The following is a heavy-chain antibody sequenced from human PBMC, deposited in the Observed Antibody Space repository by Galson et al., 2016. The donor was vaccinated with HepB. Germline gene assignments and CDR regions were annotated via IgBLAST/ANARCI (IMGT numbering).Heavy chain of an antibody. Sequence: SVKVSCKVSGKTLTDLSVHWVRQAPGKGLEWMGGFDAEDAERIYSQSFQGRVIMTRDTSTSTVYMELSSLRSEDTAVYYCARQSWSMDYNWFDPWGQGTLVTVSS. J-gene: IGHJ5*02. D-gene: IGHD6-13*01. V-gene: IGHV1-24*01. CDR1: GKTLTDLS. CDR3: ARQSWSMDYNWFDP. CDR2: FDAEDAER.